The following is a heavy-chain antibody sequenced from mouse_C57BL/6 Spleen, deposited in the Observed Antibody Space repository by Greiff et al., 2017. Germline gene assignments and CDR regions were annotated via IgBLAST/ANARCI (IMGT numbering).Heavy chain of an antibody. CDR2: IYPGSGST. D-gene: IGHD2-4*01. Sequence: VQLQQPGAELVKPGASVKMSCKASGYTFTSYWITWVKQRPGQGLEWIGDIYPGSGSTNYNEKFKSKATLTVDTSSSTAYLQLSSLTSEDSAVYYCARSGDDYPWFAYWGQGTLVTVSA. V-gene: IGHV1-55*01. CDR3: ARSGDDYPWFAY. CDR1: GYTFTSYW. J-gene: IGHJ3*01.